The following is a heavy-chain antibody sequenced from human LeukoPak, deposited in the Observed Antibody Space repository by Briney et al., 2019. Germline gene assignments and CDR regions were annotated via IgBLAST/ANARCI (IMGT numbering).Heavy chain of an antibody. CDR3: ARERDDIVLMVYASNWFDP. CDR2: ISGSGGST. CDR1: GFTFSSYA. J-gene: IGHJ5*02. D-gene: IGHD2-8*01. V-gene: IGHV3-23*01. Sequence: PGGSLRLSCAASGFTFSSYAMSWVRQAPGKGLEWVSAISGSGGSTYYADSVKGRFTISRDNSKNTLYLQMNSLRAEDTAVYYCARERDDIVLMVYASNWFDPWGQGTLVTVSS.